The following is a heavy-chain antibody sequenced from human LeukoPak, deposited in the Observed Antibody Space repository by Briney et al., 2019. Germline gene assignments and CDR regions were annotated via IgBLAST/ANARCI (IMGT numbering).Heavy chain of an antibody. V-gene: IGHV1-46*01. CDR1: GYTFTSYY. J-gene: IGHJ6*02. CDR2: INPSGGST. D-gene: IGHD4-17*01. Sequence: ASVKVSCEASGYTFTSYYMHWVRQAPGQGLEWMGIINPSGGSTSYAQKFQGRVTMTRNTSISTAYMELSSLRSEDTAVYYCARDKTTVTAYYYYGMDVWGQGTTVTVSS. CDR3: ARDKTTVTAYYYYGMDV.